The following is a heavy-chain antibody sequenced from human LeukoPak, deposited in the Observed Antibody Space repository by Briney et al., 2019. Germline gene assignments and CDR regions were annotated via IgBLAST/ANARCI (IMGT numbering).Heavy chain of an antibody. Sequence: AGGSLRLSCAASGLTFSTSGMHWVRQAPGKGLEWVGLIWFDGSNKYYADSVKGRFTISRDNSKNTVYLQMNSLRAEDTAVYYCARDRGTISIDRWGQGTLVTVSS. CDR1: GLTFSTSG. CDR3: ARDRGTISIDR. CDR2: IWFDGSNK. D-gene: IGHD1-1*01. J-gene: IGHJ5*02. V-gene: IGHV3-33*01.